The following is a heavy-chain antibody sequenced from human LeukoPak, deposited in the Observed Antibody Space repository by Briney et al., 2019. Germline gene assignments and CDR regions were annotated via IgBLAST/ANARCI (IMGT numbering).Heavy chain of an antibody. CDR1: GYSISSGYY. CDR2: IHYSGST. J-gene: IGHJ5*02. V-gene: IGHV4-61*01. Sequence: SETLSLTCTVSGYSISSGYYWSWIRQPPGKGLEWIGYIHYSGSTHYNPSLKSRVTISVDTSKNQVSLKLRSVTAADTAVYYCARGLWFDPWGQGTLVTVSS. CDR3: ARGLWFDP.